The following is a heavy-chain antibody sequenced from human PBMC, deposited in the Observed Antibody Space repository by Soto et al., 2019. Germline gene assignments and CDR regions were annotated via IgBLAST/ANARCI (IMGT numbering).Heavy chain of an antibody. CDR2: ISAHNGNT. CDR3: ARGYGHDY. Sequence: APGQGLEWMGWISAHNGNTIYAKKLQGRVTMTTDTSTSTAYMELRSLRSDDTAVYYCARGYGHDYWGQGTLVTVSS. V-gene: IGHV1-18*01. J-gene: IGHJ4*02. D-gene: IGHD1-1*01.